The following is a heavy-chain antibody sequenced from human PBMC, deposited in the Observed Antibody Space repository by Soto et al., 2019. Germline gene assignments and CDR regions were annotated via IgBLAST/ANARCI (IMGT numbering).Heavy chain of an antibody. D-gene: IGHD6-13*01. CDR1: GYTFTIYA. CDR3: ARVAAAGTEYDAFDI. CDR2: INAGNGNT. Sequence: ASVKVSCKASGYTFTIYAMHWVRQAPGQRLEWMGWINAGNGNTKYSQKFQGRVTITRDTSASTAYMELSSLRSEDTAVYYCARVAAAGTEYDAFDIWGQGTMVTVSS. V-gene: IGHV1-3*01. J-gene: IGHJ3*02.